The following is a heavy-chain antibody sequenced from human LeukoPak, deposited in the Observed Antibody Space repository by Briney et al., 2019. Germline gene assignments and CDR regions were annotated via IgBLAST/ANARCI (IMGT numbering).Heavy chain of an antibody. CDR2: IIPILAIT. Sequence: SVKVSCKASGGTFSSYAISWVRQASGHGLEWIGRIIPILAITHYAQRFEGRVTITADESATTAYMEPSSLTSEDTALYFCARHYGGNSVTAGFQYWGQGTLVTVSS. J-gene: IGHJ1*01. CDR3: ARHYGGNSVTAGFQY. V-gene: IGHV1-69*04. CDR1: GGTFSSYA. D-gene: IGHD4-23*01.